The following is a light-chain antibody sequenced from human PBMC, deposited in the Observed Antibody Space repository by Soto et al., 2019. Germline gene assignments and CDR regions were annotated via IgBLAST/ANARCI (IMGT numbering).Light chain of an antibody. CDR2: DAS. Sequence: DIQMTQSPSTLSASVGDRVTITCRASQSIGNWLAWYQQKPGIAPKLLIYDASTLESGVPSRFSGSGSGTEFTLTISSLQPDDFATYYCQQSYSTPWTFGQGTKVDIK. CDR1: QSIGNW. V-gene: IGKV1-5*01. CDR3: QQSYSTPWT. J-gene: IGKJ1*01.